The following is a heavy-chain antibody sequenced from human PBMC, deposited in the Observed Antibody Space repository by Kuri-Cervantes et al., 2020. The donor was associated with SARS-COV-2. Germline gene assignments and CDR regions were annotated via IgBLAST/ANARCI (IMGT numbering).Heavy chain of an antibody. J-gene: IGHJ3*02. CDR2: ISSSSSTI. CDR1: GFTFSSYS. CDR3: ARRSSHGRGVDFDI. Sequence: GGSLRLSCAASGFTFSSYSMNWVRQAPGKGLEWVSYISSSSSTIYYADSVKGRFTISRDNAKNSLYLQMNSLRAEDTAVYYCARRSSHGRGVDFDIWGQGTMVTVSS. D-gene: IGHD2-15*01. V-gene: IGHV3-48*01.